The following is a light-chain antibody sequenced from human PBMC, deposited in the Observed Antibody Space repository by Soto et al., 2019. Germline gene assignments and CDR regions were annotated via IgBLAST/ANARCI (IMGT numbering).Light chain of an antibody. J-gene: IGKJ5*01. CDR1: QDINTY. Sequence: DIQLTQYPSFLSASVGDRVTNTCRASQDINTYLAWYQQNPGKAPKLLIFAASTLQNGVPSRFSGSGSGTEFTVTITSLQPEDFATYYCQQRKSYPITFGQGTRLEIK. CDR2: AAS. V-gene: IGKV1-9*01. CDR3: QQRKSYPIT.